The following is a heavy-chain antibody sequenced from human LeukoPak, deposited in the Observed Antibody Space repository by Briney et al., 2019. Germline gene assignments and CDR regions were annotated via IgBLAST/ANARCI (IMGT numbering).Heavy chain of an antibody. J-gene: IGHJ5*02. Sequence: SGPTLVNPSETLSLTCAVSGGSISSYYWSWIRQPPGKGLEWIGYIYYSGGTNYNPSLKSRVTISVDTSKNQFSLRLSSVTAADTAVYYCARMGSHAYSYRSWFDPWGQGILVTVSS. D-gene: IGHD5-18*01. CDR3: ARMGSHAYSYRSWFDP. CDR1: GGSISSYY. V-gene: IGHV4-59*01. CDR2: IYYSGGT.